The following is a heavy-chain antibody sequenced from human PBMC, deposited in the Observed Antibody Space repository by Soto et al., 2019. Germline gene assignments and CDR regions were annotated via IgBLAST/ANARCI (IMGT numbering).Heavy chain of an antibody. CDR1: GFPFNYAW. D-gene: IGHD2-2*01. CDR2: IKSKTDDGTT. CDR3: TTCTARRINPRCF. Sequence: EVQLVESGGGLVKPGGSLRVSCAASGFPFNYAWMSWVRLAPGKGLEWVARIKSKTDDGTTDYAAPVKGRFTTSRDDSETPMYLQMNSLQTEDSAVYYCTTCTARRINPRCFWGLGTLVTVSS. J-gene: IGHJ4*02. V-gene: IGHV3-15*07.